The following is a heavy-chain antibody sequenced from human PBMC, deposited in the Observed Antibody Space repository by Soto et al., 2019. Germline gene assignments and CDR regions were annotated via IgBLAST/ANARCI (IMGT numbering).Heavy chain of an antibody. CDR1: GFTFSSYA. J-gene: IGHJ1*01. CDR3: AKVAVAGIYFQH. D-gene: IGHD6-19*01. Sequence: GGSLRLSCAASGFTFSSYAMSWLRQAPGRGLEGVSASSGSGGITYYADSVKGRFTISRDNSKNTLYLQMNSLRAEDTAVYYCAKVAVAGIYFQHWGQGTLVTVSS. CDR2: SSGSGGIT. V-gene: IGHV3-23*01.